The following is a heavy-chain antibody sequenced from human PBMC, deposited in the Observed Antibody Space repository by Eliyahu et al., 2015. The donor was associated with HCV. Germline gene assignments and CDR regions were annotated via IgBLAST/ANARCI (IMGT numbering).Heavy chain of an antibody. V-gene: IGHV4-59*01. CDR1: GXSXXXYY. Sequence: QVQLQESGPGLVKPSETLSLTCTXSGXSXXXYYWSWIRQPPGQGLXWIGYIHFSVSTNYNPSLKSRVTISVDTSKNQFSLKLTSVTAADTAMYYCASGGGGIAVTGTGGWFDPWGQGTLVTVSS. CDR3: ASGGGGIAVTGTGGWFDP. D-gene: IGHD6-19*01. J-gene: IGHJ5*02. CDR2: IHFSVST.